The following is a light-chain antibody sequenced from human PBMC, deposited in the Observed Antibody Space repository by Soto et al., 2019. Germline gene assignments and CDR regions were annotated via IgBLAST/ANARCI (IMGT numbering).Light chain of an antibody. J-gene: IGKJ1*01. CDR2: DAS. CDR1: QSVNSD. Sequence: EIGMTQSPATLSLSPGERATLSDRASQSVNSDLAWYQQKPGQAPRLLIYDASTRAAGVPARFTGSGSGTEFTLTISRLEPEDFAVYYCQQYGNSPWTFGQGTKVDIK. V-gene: IGKV3-15*01. CDR3: QQYGNSPWT.